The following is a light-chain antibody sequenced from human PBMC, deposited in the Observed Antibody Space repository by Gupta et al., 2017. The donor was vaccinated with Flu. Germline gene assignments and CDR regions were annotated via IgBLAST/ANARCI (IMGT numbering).Light chain of an antibody. CDR1: QGVSNSY. CDR3: QQYSSVTRT. CDR2: GAS. Sequence: VFTLSPGTLSLPPGERAALSCRASQGVSNSYLAWYQQKPGQAPRLLIYGASSRATGIPDRFSGSGYGTDFTLTISRLEPEDFAVYYCQQYSSVTRTFGQGTKVEIK. V-gene: IGKV3-20*01. J-gene: IGKJ1*01.